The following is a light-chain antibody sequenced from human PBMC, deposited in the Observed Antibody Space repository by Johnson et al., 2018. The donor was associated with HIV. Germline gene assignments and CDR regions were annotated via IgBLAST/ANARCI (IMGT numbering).Light chain of an antibody. J-gene: IGLJ1*01. CDR3: GTWGSSLRTGF. CDR1: SSNIGNNY. Sequence: QSVLTQPPSVSAAPGQKVTISCSGSSSNIGNNYVSWYQQVPGTAPKLLIYDNNRRPSAIPARFSGSKSGTSATLVITGLQTGDEAYYYCGTWGSSLRTGFFGTGTKVTVL. CDR2: DNN. V-gene: IGLV1-51*01.